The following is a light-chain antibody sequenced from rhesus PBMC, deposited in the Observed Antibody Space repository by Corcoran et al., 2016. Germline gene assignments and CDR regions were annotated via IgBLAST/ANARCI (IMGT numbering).Light chain of an antibody. CDR2: YAN. CDR1: QGISSS. V-gene: IGKV1-32*02. J-gene: IGKJ1*01. CDR3: QQGNSNPT. Sequence: DIQMSQSPSSLSASVGDRVTITCRASQGISSSLNWYQQKPGKAPKLLIYYANSLASGGPSRFSGSGSGTEFTLTISSLQPEDFATYYCQQGNSNPTFGQGTKVEIK.